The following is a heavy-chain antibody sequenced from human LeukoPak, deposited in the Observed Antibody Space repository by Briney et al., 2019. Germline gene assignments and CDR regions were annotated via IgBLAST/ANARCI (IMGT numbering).Heavy chain of an antibody. Sequence: GGSLRLSCAAAGFTFSDYYMSLIRQAPGKGLGWSSYITRSGGFYADSVKGRFTISRDNAKNSLYLQMNSLRVEDTAVYYCARDGDTTSKVDYLGQGTLVTVSS. D-gene: IGHD7-27*01. V-gene: IGHV3-11*01. CDR2: ITRSGG. CDR3: ARDGDTTSKVDY. J-gene: IGHJ4*02. CDR1: GFTFSDYY.